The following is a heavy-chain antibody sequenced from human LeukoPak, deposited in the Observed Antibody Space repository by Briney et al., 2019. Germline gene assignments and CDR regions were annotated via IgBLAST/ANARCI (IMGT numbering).Heavy chain of an antibody. CDR2: IYYSGST. J-gene: IGHJ5*02. CDR1: GGSISSGGYY. D-gene: IGHD2-2*01. CDR3: AGEHPPPANWFDP. Sequence: SETLSLTCTVSGGSISSGGYYWSWIRQHPGKGLEWIEYIYYSGSTYYNPSLKSRVTISVDTSKNQFSLKLSSVTAADTAVYYWAGEHPPPANWFDPWGQGTLVTVSS. V-gene: IGHV4-31*03.